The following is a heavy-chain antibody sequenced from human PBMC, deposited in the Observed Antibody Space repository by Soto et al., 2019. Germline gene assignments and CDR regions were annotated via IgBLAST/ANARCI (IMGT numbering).Heavy chain of an antibody. CDR3: AREIAVAGTGVSWFDP. D-gene: IGHD6-19*01. CDR2: IYTSGST. Sequence: ETLSLTCTVSGGSISSYYWSWIRQPAGKGLEWIGRIYTSGSTNYNPSLKSRVTMSVDTSKNQFSLKLSSVTAADTAVYYCAREIAVAGTGVSWFDPWGQGTLVTVSS. CDR1: GGSISSYY. J-gene: IGHJ5*02. V-gene: IGHV4-4*07.